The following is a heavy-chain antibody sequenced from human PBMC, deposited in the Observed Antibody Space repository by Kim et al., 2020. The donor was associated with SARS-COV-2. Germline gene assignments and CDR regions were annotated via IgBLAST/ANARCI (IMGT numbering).Heavy chain of an antibody. CDR3: AREVASYSYGYAVSPNNWFDP. J-gene: IGHJ5*02. D-gene: IGHD5-18*01. CDR2: IYTSGST. Sequence: SETLSLTCTVSGGSISSYYWSWIRQPAGKGLEWIGRIYTSGSTNYNPSLKSRVTMSVDTSKNQFSLKLSSVTAADTAVYYCAREVASYSYGYAVSPNNWFDPWGQGTLVTVSS. CDR1: GGSISSYY. V-gene: IGHV4-4*07.